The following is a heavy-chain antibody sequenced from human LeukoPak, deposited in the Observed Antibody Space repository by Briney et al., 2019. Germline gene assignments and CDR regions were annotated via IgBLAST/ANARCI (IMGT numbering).Heavy chain of an antibody. CDR2: IYYSGST. CDR3: ARVGDIVVVPAASFLDY. Sequence: SETPSLTCTVSGGSISSGDYYWSWIRQPPGKGLEWIGYIYYSGSTYYNPSLKSRVTISVDTSKNQFSLKLSSVTAADTAVYYCARVGDIVVVPAASFLDYWGQGTLVTVSS. CDR1: GGSISSGDYY. V-gene: IGHV4-30-4*01. J-gene: IGHJ4*02. D-gene: IGHD2-2*01.